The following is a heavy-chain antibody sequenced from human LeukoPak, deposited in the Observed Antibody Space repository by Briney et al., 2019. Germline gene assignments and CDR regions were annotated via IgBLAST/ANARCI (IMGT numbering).Heavy chain of an antibody. CDR2: ISVRSNYR. CDR3: VRLRRNSDRSGFYYYYDY. J-gene: IGHJ4*02. D-gene: IGHD3-22*01. V-gene: IGHV3-21*01. CDR1: GYTFSDFS. Sequence: GGSLRLSCAAPGYTFSDFSVNWVRQAPGKGLEWVSSISVRSNYRYYADSVRGRFSISRDDARNSLYLQMNSLRAEDTAVYYCVRLRRNSDRSGFYYYYDYWGQGTLVTVSS.